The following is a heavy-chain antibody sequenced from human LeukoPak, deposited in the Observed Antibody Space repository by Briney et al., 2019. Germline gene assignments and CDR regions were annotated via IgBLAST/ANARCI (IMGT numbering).Heavy chain of an antibody. V-gene: IGHV3-30*18. CDR2: ISYDGSNK. Sequence: GGSLRLSCAASGFTFSSYGMHWVRQAPGKGLEWVAVISYDGSNKYYADSVKGRFTISRDNSKNTLYLQMNSLRAEDTAVYYCAKGTATDWFDPWGQGTLVTVSS. CDR1: GFTFSSYG. D-gene: IGHD5-24*01. J-gene: IGHJ5*02. CDR3: AKGTATDWFDP.